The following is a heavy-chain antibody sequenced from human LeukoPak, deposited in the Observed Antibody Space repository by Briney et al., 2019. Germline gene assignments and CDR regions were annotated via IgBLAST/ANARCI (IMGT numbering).Heavy chain of an antibody. D-gene: IGHD2-2*01. V-gene: IGHV3-23*01. Sequence: PGGSLRLSCAASGFTFGSYAMSWVRQAPGKGLEWVSAISGSGGSTYHADSVKGRFTISRDNSKNTLYLQINSLRAEDTALYHCAKDCTSTNCYVDYWGQGTLVTVSS. CDR3: AKDCTSTNCYVDY. J-gene: IGHJ4*02. CDR1: GFTFGSYA. CDR2: ISGSGGST.